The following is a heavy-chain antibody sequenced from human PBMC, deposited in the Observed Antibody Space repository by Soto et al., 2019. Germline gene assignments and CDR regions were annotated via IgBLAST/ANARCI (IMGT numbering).Heavy chain of an antibody. V-gene: IGHV3-23*01. CDR1: GFTFSSYA. CDR3: AKEGDLTGTRGAYYGIDV. D-gene: IGHD1-20*01. J-gene: IGHJ6*02. CDR2: ISGSGGST. Sequence: GGSLRLSCAASGFTFSSYAMSWVRQAPGKGLEWVSAISGSGGSTYYADSVKGRFTISRDNSKNTLYLQMNSLRAEDTAVYYCAKEGDLTGTRGAYYGIDVWGQGTTVTVSS.